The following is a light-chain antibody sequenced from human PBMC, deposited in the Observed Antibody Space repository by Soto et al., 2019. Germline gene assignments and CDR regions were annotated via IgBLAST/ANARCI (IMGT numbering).Light chain of an antibody. CDR3: CSYAGSYTFV. CDR2: DVA. V-gene: IGLV2-11*01. J-gene: IGLJ1*01. Sequence: QSVLTQPRSVSGSPGQSVTISCTGTSSDVGAYNYVSWYQQHPGKAPELIIFDVARRPSGVPDRFSGSKSGNTASLTVSGLQAEDEADYYCCSYAGSYTFVFGTGTKVIV. CDR1: SSDVGAYNY.